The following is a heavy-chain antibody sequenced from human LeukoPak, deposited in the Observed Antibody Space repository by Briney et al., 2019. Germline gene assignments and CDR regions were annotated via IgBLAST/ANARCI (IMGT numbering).Heavy chain of an antibody. CDR3: ARGQWLVTRSYFDY. Sequence: PSETLSLTCTVSGGSFSSYFWSWIRQPAGKGLEYIGRIYASGSTNYNPSLKSRVSMSVDTSKNQFSLKLSSVTAADTAAYYCARGQWLVTRSYFDYWGQGTLVTVSS. CDR2: IYASGST. D-gene: IGHD6-19*01. J-gene: IGHJ4*02. V-gene: IGHV4-4*07. CDR1: GGSFSSYF.